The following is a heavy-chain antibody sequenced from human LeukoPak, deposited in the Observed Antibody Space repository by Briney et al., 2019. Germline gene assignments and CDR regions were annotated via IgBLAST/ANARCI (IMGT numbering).Heavy chain of an antibody. V-gene: IGHV1-18*01. J-gene: IGHJ5*02. Sequence: ASVKVSCKASGYSFSTHGITWVRQAPGQGLEWMGWISAYNGNTNSAQKFKGRVTLTTDTSTSTAYIELRSLRYDDTAVYFCARDSIQLSPGDWFDPWGQGTLVTVSS. CDR1: GYSFSTHG. D-gene: IGHD5-24*01. CDR3: ARDSIQLSPGDWFDP. CDR2: ISAYNGNT.